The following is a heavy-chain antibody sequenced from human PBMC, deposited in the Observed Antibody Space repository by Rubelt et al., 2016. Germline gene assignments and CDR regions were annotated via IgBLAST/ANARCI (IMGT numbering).Heavy chain of an antibody. CDR2: MYRSGNT. D-gene: IGHD3-16*01. CDR3: ARLLGYFGVGGMDV. Sequence: EVQLVESGGGLIHPGGSLTLSCAASGFSVSSHYMTWVRQAPGKGLEWVSIMYRSGNTYYADSVEGRFTLSRDNSENSFILQMNSLKAEDTAMYYCARLLGYFGVGGMDVWGQGTTVTVSS. J-gene: IGHJ6*02. CDR1: GFSVSSHY. V-gene: IGHV3-53*01.